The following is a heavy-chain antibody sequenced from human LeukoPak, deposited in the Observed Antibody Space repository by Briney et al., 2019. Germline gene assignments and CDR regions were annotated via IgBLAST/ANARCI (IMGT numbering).Heavy chain of an antibody. J-gene: IGHJ4*02. V-gene: IGHV3-74*01. CDR3: ARDGSGSGNYYNVAGFDY. D-gene: IGHD3-10*01. CDR1: GFTFSSYW. CDR2: ISSDESRT. Sequence: GGSLRLSCATSGFTFSSYWMHWVRQAPGKGLVWVSRISSDESRTNYADSVKGRFTISRDNAKNSLYLQMNSLRAEDTAVYYCARDGSGSGNYYNVAGFDYWGQGTLVTVSS.